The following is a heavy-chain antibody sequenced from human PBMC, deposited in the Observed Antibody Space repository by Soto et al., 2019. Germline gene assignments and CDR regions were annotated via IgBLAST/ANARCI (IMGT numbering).Heavy chain of an antibody. CDR1: GGSINYSY. CDR3: ARVHYGDYYYGMDV. CDR2: ISYTGSA. D-gene: IGHD4-17*01. J-gene: IGHJ6*02. Sequence: PSETLSLTCTLSGGSINYSYWTWIRQPPGKGLEWIGYISYTGSANYSASLKSRLTISVDTSKNQFSLKPSSVTAADTALYYCARVHYGDYYYGMDVWGQGTTVTVSS. V-gene: IGHV4-59*01.